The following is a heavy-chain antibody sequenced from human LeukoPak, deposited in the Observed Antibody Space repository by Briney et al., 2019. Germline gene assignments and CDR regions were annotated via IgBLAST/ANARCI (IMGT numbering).Heavy chain of an antibody. CDR1: GFTFGSYT. D-gene: IGHD4-17*01. CDR3: AKASIPGTIIYYYYMDV. CDR2: ISWDGGST. V-gene: IGHV3-43*01. J-gene: IGHJ6*03. Sequence: GGSLRLSCAASGFTFGSYTNHWVRQAPAKGLERVSLISWDGGSTYYAESVEGRFTISRDNSKNSLYLQTNSVRTEDTALYYCAKASIPGTIIYYYYMDVWGKGTTVTISS.